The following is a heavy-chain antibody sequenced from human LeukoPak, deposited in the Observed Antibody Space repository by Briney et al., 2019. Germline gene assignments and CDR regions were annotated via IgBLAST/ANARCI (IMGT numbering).Heavy chain of an antibody. CDR2: ISSSGSTI. J-gene: IGHJ4*02. CDR3: ASRSGSYLYYFDY. V-gene: IGHV3-11*01. CDR1: GLTFSDYY. Sequence: AGGSLRLSCAASGLTFSDYYMSWIRQAPGKGLEWVSYISSSGSTIYYADSVKGRFTISRDNAKNSLYLQMSSLRAEDTAVYYCASRSGSYLYYFDYWGQGTLVTVSS. D-gene: IGHD1-26*01.